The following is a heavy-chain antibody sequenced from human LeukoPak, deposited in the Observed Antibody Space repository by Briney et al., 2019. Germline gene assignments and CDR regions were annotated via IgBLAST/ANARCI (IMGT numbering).Heavy chain of an antibody. V-gene: IGHV4-59*02. CDR2: IYYSGST. CDR3: ARVTEKRSGYCFGAFDI. J-gene: IGHJ3*02. CDR1: GGSVSSYY. D-gene: IGHD3-22*01. Sequence: PSETLSLTCTVSGGSVSSYYWSWIRQPPGKGLEWIGYIYYSGSTNYNPSLKSRVTISVDTSKNQFSLKLSSVTAADTAVYYCARVTEKRSGYCFGAFDIWGQGTMVTVSS.